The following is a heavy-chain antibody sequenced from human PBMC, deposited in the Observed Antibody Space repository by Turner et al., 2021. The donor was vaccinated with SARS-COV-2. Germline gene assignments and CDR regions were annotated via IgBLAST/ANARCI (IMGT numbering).Heavy chain of an antibody. Sequence: EVKLVESGGGLVQPGRSLRLSYAAYGLTFDDYAVHWVRQAPGEGMEWVSGINWNGGTISDADSVKSRFTMSRENAKNSRYLEMNSLRDEDTALYYCAKGGGLDYTNWFDSWGQGTLVTVSS. D-gene: IGHD4-4*01. CDR2: INWNGGTI. CDR3: AKGGGLDYTNWFDS. V-gene: IGHV3-9*01. J-gene: IGHJ5*01. CDR1: GLTFDDYA.